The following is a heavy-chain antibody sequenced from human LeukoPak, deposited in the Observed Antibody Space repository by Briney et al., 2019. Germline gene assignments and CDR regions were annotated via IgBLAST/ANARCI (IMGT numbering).Heavy chain of an antibody. J-gene: IGHJ4*02. CDR1: GFTVSSNY. CDR3: AKWADSGYSSSWYSERCYFDY. Sequence: GGSLRLSCAASGFTVSSNYMSWVRQAPGKGLEWVSVIYSGGSTYYADSVKGRFTISRDNSKNTLYLQMNSLRAEDTAVYYCAKWADSGYSSSWYSERCYFDYWGQGTLVTVSS. V-gene: IGHV3-53*01. CDR2: IYSGGST. D-gene: IGHD6-13*01.